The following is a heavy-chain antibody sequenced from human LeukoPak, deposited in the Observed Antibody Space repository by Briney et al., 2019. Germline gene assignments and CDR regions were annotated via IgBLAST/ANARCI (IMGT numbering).Heavy chain of an antibody. CDR1: GFTFSRYA. J-gene: IGHJ4*02. D-gene: IGHD2-15*01. CDR2: ISAGGDNT. CDR3: AKLVVVASTPFDF. Sequence: GGSLRLSCAASGFTFSRYAMSWVRQAPGKGLEWVSTISAGGDNTYYADSVKGRFTISRDNSKNTLCVQMNSLRAEDTAVYFCAKLVVVASTPFDFWGQGTLITVSS. V-gene: IGHV3-23*01.